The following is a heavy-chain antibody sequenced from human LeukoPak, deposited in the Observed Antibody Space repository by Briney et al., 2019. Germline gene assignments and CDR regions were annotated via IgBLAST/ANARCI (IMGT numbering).Heavy chain of an antibody. CDR2: LSGRGGGT. V-gene: IGHV3-23*01. CDR1: GITLSNYG. D-gene: IGHD3-10*01. CDR3: AKRGVVIRVFLVGFHKEAYYFDS. Sequence: GGPLRLSFAVSGITLSNYGMRWARQAPGKGLESITGLSGRGGGTNYADSGQGRFTISRDNPKNTLYLQMNSLRAEDTAVYFCAKRGVVIRVFLVGFHKEAYYFDSWGQGALVTVSS. J-gene: IGHJ4*02.